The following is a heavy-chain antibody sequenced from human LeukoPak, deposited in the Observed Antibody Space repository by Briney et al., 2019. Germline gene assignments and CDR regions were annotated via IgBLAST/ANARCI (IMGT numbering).Heavy chain of an antibody. V-gene: IGHV4-34*01. CDR3: ARVDCSGGNCYYLAGGMDV. D-gene: IGHD2-21*01. Sequence: SETLSLTCAVYGGSFTDYYWSWIRQPPGKGLEWIGEIHHTGTTNYNPSLRSRVTISIVTSKTQLSLQLTSVTAADTAVYYCARVDCSGGNCYYLAGGMDVWGQETQGTVSS. CDR2: IHHTGTT. J-gene: IGHJ6*02. CDR1: GGSFTDYY.